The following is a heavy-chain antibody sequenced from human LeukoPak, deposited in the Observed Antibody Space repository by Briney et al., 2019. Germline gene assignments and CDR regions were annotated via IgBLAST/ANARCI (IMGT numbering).Heavy chain of an antibody. CDR1: GYTFTGYY. V-gene: IGHV1-2*02. Sequence: ASVKVSFKASGYTFTGYYVHWVRQAPGQGLEWMGWINPNSGGTTYAQKFQGRVTITSDTSISTAYMELSRLRSDDTAMYYCARTPSGFLEWLQFHYWGQGTLVTVSS. CDR2: INPNSGGT. D-gene: IGHD3-3*01. J-gene: IGHJ4*02. CDR3: ARTPSGFLEWLQFHY.